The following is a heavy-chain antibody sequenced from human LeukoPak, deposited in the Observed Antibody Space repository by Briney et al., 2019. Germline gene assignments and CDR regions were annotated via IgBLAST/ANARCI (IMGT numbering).Heavy chain of an antibody. J-gene: IGHJ4*02. D-gene: IGHD4-17*01. Sequence: VSGPTLVKPTQTLTLTCTFSGFSLSTSGVGVGLIRQPPGKALEWLALIYWDDDKRYSPSLKSRLTITKDTSKNQVVLTMTNMDPVDTATYYCAHAYNTVRIGPPFDYWGQGTLVTASS. CDR1: GFSLSTSGVG. V-gene: IGHV2-5*02. CDR3: AHAYNTVRIGPPFDY. CDR2: IYWDDDK.